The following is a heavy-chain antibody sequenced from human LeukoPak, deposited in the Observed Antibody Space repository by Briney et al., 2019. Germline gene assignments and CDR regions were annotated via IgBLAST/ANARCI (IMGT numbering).Heavy chain of an antibody. J-gene: IGHJ4*02. V-gene: IGHV3-30*03. CDR3: AREKGPFWSGYAFDY. D-gene: IGHD3-3*01. Sequence: PGGSLRLSCAASGFTFSSYGMHWVRQAPGKGLEWVAVISYDGSNKYYADSVKGRFTISRDNSKNTLYLQMNSLRAEDTAVYYCAREKGPFWSGYAFDYWGQGTLVTVSS. CDR1: GFTFSSYG. CDR2: ISYDGSNK.